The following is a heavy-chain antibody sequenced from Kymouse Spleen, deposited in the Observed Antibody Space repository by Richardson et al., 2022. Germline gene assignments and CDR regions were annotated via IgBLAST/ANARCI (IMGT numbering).Heavy chain of an antibody. CDR3: AKGSGSYHFDY. J-gene: IGHJ4*02. V-gene: IGHV3-30*18. Sequence: QVQLVESGGGVVQPGRSLRLSCAASGFTFSSYGMHWVRQAPGKGLEWVAVISYDGSNKYYADSVKGRFTISRDNSKNTLYLQMNSLRAEDTAVYYCAKGSGSYHFDYWGQGTLVTVSS. D-gene: IGHD1-26*01. CDR1: GFTFSSYG. CDR2: ISYDGSNK.